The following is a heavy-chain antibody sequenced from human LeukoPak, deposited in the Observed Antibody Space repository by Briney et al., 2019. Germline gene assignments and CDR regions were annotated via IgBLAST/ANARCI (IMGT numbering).Heavy chain of an antibody. CDR1: GGSISSGGYY. V-gene: IGHV4-30-2*01. CDR3: AKDQGGDIVVVPAAPFDY. CDR2: IYHSGST. J-gene: IGHJ4*02. Sequence: SETLSLACSVSGGSISSGGYYWSWIRQPPGKGLEWIGYIYHSGSTYYNPSLKSRVTISVDRSENQFSLKLSSVTAADTAVYYCAKDQGGDIVVVPAAPFDYWGQGTLVTVSS. D-gene: IGHD2-2*01.